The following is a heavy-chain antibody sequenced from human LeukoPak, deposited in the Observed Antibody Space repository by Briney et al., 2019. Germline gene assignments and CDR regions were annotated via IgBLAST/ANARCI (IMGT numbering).Heavy chain of an antibody. Sequence: GKSLRLSCAASGFTFSGYPIHWVRQAPGKGLEWVAVISGDGSIKIYADSVKGRFTLSRDNSINTVDLQMNSLRAEDTAVYYCVKEYHSRGFGAYFDYWGQGTLVTVSS. CDR2: ISGDGSIK. CDR1: GFTFSGYP. CDR3: VKEYHSRGFGAYFDY. V-gene: IGHV3-30*04. D-gene: IGHD3-3*01. J-gene: IGHJ4*02.